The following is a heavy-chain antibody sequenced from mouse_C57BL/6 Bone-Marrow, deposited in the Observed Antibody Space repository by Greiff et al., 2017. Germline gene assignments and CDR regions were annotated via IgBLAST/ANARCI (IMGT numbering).Heavy chain of an antibody. CDR1: GYTFTSYW. J-gene: IGHJ4*01. V-gene: IGHV1-64*01. D-gene: IGHD2-2*01. CDR3: ASWGLLWLRRGGYYYAMDY. Sequence: QVQLQQPGAELVKPGASVKLSCKASGYTFTSYWMHWVKQRPGQGLEWIGMIHPNSGSTNYNEKFKSKATLTAEKSSSTAYMQLSSLTSEDSAVYFCASWGLLWLRRGGYYYAMDYWGQGTSVTVSS. CDR2: IHPNSGST.